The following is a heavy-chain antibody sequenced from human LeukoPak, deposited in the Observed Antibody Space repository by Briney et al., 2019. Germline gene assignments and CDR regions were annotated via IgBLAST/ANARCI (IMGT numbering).Heavy chain of an antibody. D-gene: IGHD2-15*01. CDR1: GFTFSSYS. CDR2: ISSSSTI. J-gene: IGHJ3*02. CDR3: ARASHCSGGSCQGAFDI. V-gene: IGHV3-48*01. Sequence: GGSLRLSCAASGFTFSSYSMNWVRQAPGKGLEWVSYISSSSTIYYADSVKGRFTISRDNAKNSLYLQMNSLRAEDTAVYYCARASHCSGGSCQGAFDIWGQGTMVTVSS.